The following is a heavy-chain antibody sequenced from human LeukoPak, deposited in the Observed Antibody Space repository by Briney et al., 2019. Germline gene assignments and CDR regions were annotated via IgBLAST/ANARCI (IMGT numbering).Heavy chain of an antibody. CDR1: GYTFTSYG. Sequence: ASVKVSCKASGYTFTSYGISWVRQAPGQGLEWMGWISAYNGNTNYAQKFQGRVTITTDESTSTAYMELSSLRSEDTAVYYCARGPVGGTTVNAFDIWGQGTMVTVSS. CDR3: ARGPVGGTTVNAFDI. V-gene: IGHV1-18*01. CDR2: ISAYNGNT. J-gene: IGHJ3*02. D-gene: IGHD4-11*01.